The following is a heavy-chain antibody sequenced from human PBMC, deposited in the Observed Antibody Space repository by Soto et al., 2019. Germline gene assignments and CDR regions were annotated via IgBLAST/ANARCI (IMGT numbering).Heavy chain of an antibody. Sequence: QVQLQQWGAGLLKPSETLSLTCAVYGGPFSGFHWSWIRQPPGKGLEWIGAINYSGITNYNPSLKGRVTISIDTYKSQFSLNLTSVTAADTAVYYCARRRNPLDYWGQGILVTVSS. CDR3: ARRRNPLDY. CDR2: INYSGIT. V-gene: IGHV4-34*01. J-gene: IGHJ4*02. CDR1: GGPFSGFH.